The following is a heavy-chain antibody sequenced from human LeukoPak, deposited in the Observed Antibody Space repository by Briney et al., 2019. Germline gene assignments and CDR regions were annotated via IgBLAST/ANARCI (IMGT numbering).Heavy chain of an antibody. D-gene: IGHD4-17*01. J-gene: IGHJ4*02. CDR1: GFTVSSNY. Sequence: GGSLRLSCAASGFTVSSNYMSWVRQAPGKGLEWVSVIYSGDSTYYADSVKGRFTISRDNSKNTLYLQMNSLRAEDTAVYYCARVRDGDYFDYWGQGTLVTVSS. CDR2: IYSGDST. CDR3: ARVRDGDYFDY. V-gene: IGHV3-66*01.